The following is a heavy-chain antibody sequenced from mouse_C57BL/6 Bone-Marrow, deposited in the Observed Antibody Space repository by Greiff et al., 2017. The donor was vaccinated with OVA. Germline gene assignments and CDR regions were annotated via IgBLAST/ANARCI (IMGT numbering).Heavy chain of an antibody. CDR3: ARPIPYYYGSRAV. V-gene: IGHV1-49*01. CDR2: FTMYSDAT. CDR1: YFAFMASA. Sequence: LQQSGAELVRPGSSVKLSCKASYFAFMASAMHWVKQRPGHGLEWIGSFTMYSDATEYSENFKGKATLTANTSSSTAYMELSSLTSEDSAVYYCARPIPYYYGSRAVWGTGTTVTVSS. D-gene: IGHD1-1*01. J-gene: IGHJ1*03.